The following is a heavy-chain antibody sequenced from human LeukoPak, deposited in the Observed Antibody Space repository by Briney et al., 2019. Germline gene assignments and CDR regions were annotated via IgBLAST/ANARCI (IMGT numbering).Heavy chain of an antibody. CDR1: GGTFSSYA. D-gene: IGHD3-16*01. V-gene: IGHV1-69*04. CDR3: ARELRSDRRWGY. Sequence: SVKVSCKASGGTFSSYAISWVRQAPGQGLEWMGRIIPILGIANYAQKFQGRVTITADKSTSTAYMGLSSLRSEDTAVYYCARELRSDRRWGYWGQGTLVTVSS. J-gene: IGHJ4*02. CDR2: IIPILGIA.